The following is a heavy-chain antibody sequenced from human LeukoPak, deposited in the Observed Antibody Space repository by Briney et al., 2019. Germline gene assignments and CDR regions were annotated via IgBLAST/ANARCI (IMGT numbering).Heavy chain of an antibody. D-gene: IGHD3-22*01. V-gene: IGHV4-59*08. CDR1: GGSISSYY. CDR2: IYYSGST. Sequence: SETLSLTCTVSGGSISSYYWSWIRQPPGKGLEWIGYIYYSGSTNYNPSLKSRVTISVDTSKNQFSLKLSSVTAADTAVYYCARLIYYDSSGYVDYWGQGTLVTVSS. J-gene: IGHJ4*02. CDR3: ARLIYYDSSGYVDY.